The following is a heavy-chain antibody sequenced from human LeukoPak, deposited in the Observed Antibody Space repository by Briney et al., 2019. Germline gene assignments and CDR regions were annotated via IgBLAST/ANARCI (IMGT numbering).Heavy chain of an antibody. Sequence: GSLRLSCAASGFTFSSYAMHWVRQAPGKGLEWVSVIYSGGSTYYADSVKGRFTISRDNSKNTLYLQMNSLTAEDTVVYYCARDSSTGWYHGYWGQGTLVTVSS. J-gene: IGHJ4*02. CDR3: ARDSSTGWYHGY. CDR1: GFTFSSYA. CDR2: IYSGGST. V-gene: IGHV3-66*01. D-gene: IGHD6-19*01.